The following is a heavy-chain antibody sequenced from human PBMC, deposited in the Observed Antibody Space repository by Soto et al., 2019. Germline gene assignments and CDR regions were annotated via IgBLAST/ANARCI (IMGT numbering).Heavy chain of an antibody. D-gene: IGHD6-13*01. J-gene: IGHJ6*02. V-gene: IGHV1-69*13. CDR2: IIPIFGTA. CDR1: GGTFSSYA. Sequence: SVEVYFKASGGTFSSYAISWVRQAPGQGLEWMGGIIPIFGTANYAQKFQGRVTITADESTSTAYMELSSLRSEDTAVYYCARDHPSHSSSWHYYYGMDVWGQGTTVTVSS. CDR3: ARDHPSHSSSWHYYYGMDV.